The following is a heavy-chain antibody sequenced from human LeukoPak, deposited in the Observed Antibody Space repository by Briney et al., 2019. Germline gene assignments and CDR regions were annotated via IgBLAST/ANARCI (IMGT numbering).Heavy chain of an antibody. CDR1: GGSFSGISYY. J-gene: IGHJ4*02. Sequence: WETLSLTCSVSGGSFSGISYYWGWIRQPPEKGLEWIGNIYYSGSTYNNPSLESRVIISVDTSKNQFSLKLTSVTAADTAVYYCARQGVVGATSFDYCGQGTLVTVSS. V-gene: IGHV4-39*01. CDR2: IYYSGST. CDR3: ARQGVVGATSFDY. D-gene: IGHD1-26*01.